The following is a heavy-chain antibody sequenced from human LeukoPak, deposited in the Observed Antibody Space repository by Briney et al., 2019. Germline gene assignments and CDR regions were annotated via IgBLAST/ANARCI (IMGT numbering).Heavy chain of an antibody. CDR3: AKGSKLLLFTRDYYMHV. Sequence: GGSLRLSCAASGFNVSSNYMSWVRQAPGKGLAWVAFIRHDGSNEYYADSVKGRFTISRDNSKNTLYLQMNSLRAEDTAVYYCAKGSKLLLFTRDYYMHVWGKGTTVTISS. CDR2: IRHDGSNE. CDR1: GFNVSSNY. J-gene: IGHJ6*03. D-gene: IGHD1-7*01. V-gene: IGHV3-30*02.